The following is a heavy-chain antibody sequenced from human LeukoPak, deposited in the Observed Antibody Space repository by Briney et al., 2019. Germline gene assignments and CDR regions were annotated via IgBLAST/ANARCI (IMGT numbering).Heavy chain of an antibody. V-gene: IGHV3-23*01. J-gene: IGHJ4*02. Sequence: GGSLRLSCEASGFTFNRNAISWVRQAPGKGLEWVSTIGGSGDKPFYADSVKGRFTISRDNSKNMLHLQMSSLTGEDTALYYCVRRGDASSGWGDHDYWGQGALVTVSS. CDR3: VRRGDASSGWGDHDY. D-gene: IGHD6-19*01. CDR2: IGGSGDKP. CDR1: GFTFNRNA.